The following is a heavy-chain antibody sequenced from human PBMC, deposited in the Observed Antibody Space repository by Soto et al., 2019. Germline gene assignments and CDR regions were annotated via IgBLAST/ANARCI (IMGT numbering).Heavy chain of an antibody. CDR3: ARDNKVTTLRDYYYYGMDV. Sequence: QVQLVQSGAEVKKPGSSVKVSCKASGGTFSSYAISWVRQAPGQGLEWMGGIIPIFGTANYAQKLQGRVTITADESRSTAYMELSSLRSEDTAVYYCARDNKVTTLRDYYYYGMDVWGQGTTVTVSS. D-gene: IGHD4-4*01. CDR2: IIPIFGTA. CDR1: GGTFSSYA. J-gene: IGHJ6*02. V-gene: IGHV1-69*12.